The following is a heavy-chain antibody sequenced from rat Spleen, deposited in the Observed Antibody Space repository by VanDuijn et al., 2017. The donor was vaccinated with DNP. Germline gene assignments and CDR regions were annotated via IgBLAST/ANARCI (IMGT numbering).Heavy chain of an antibody. J-gene: IGHJ3*01. CDR2: ITYDGGNT. V-gene: IGHV5-22*01. D-gene: IGHD1-1*01. CDR1: GFTFSDFY. Sequence: EVQLVESGGGLVQPGRSLKLSCAASGFTFSDFYMAWVRQAPTRGLELVAYITYDGGNTYYGDSVKGRFTISRENAKGILYLQMNSLRSEDMATYYCTRPMDYFSGGFAYWGQGTLVTVSS. CDR3: TRPMDYFSGGFAY.